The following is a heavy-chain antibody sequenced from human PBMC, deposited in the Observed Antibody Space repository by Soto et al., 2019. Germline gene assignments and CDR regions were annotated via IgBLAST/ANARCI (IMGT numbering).Heavy chain of an antibody. CDR2: IYYSGST. Sequence: SETLSLTCTVSGGSISSGDYYWSWIRQPPGKGLEWIGYIYYSGSTYYNPSLKSRVTISVDTSKNQFSLKLSSVTAADTAVYYCARDSSGYYFDYWGQGTLVTVSS. J-gene: IGHJ4*02. CDR1: GGSISSGDYY. V-gene: IGHV4-30-4*01. D-gene: IGHD3-22*01. CDR3: ARDSSGYYFDY.